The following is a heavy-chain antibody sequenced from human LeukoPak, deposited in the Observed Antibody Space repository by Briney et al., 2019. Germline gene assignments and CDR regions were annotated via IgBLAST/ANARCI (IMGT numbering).Heavy chain of an antibody. Sequence: ASVKVSCKVSGYTLTELSMHWVRQAPGQGLEWMGGIIPIFGTANYAQKFQGRVTITRNTSISTAYMELSSLRSEDTAVYYCARGREQQLAPFDPWGQGTLVTVSS. V-gene: IGHV1-8*03. CDR2: IIPIFGTA. D-gene: IGHD6-13*01. CDR3: ARGREQQLAPFDP. J-gene: IGHJ5*02. CDR1: GYTLTELS.